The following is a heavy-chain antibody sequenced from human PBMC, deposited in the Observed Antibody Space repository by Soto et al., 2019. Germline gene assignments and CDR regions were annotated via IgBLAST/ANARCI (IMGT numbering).Heavy chain of an antibody. J-gene: IGHJ3*02. CDR2: IIPIFGTA. CDR1: GGTFSSYA. D-gene: IGHD5-18*01. V-gene: IGHV1-69*06. Sequence: SVKVSCKASGGTFSSYAISWVRQAPGQGLEWMGGIIPIFGTANYAQKFQGRVTITADKSTSTAYMELSSLRSEDTAVYYCAREPPYSYGRYDAFDIWGQGTMVTVSS. CDR3: AREPPYSYGRYDAFDI.